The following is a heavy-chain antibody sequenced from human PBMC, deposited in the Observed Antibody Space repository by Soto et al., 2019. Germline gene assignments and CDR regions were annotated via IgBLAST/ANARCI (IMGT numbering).Heavy chain of an antibody. Sequence: ASVKVSCKAAGYVFTSYYMHWVRQAPGLGLEWMGIINPSGGSTTYAQKFQGRVTMTRDTSTSTVYMELSSLRSEDTAVYYCPPKLYGMDVWGQGTTVTVSS. D-gene: IGHD3-10*01. CDR2: INPSGGST. CDR3: PPKLYGMDV. V-gene: IGHV1-46*01. CDR1: GYVFTSYY. J-gene: IGHJ6*02.